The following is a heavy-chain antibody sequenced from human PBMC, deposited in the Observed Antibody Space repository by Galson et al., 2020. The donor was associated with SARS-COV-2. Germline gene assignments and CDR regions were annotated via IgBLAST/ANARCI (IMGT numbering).Heavy chain of an antibody. V-gene: IGHV4-59*02. Sequence: SETLSLTSTVSGGSVSGYYWRWIRQPPGKGLEWIAYIYYSGSTHYNPSLRSRVTISVDTSNSFSLQLSSVTAADTAVYYCARQGGSYSDWFDPWCQGALVTVSS. CDR3: ARQGGSYSDWFDP. J-gene: IGHJ5*02. CDR2: IYYSGST. D-gene: IGHD1-26*01. CDR1: GGSVSGYY.